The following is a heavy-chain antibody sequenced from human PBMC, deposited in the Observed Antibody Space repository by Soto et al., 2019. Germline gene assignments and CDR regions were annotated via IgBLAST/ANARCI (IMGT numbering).Heavy chain of an antibody. CDR2: ISYDGSNK. CDR1: GFTFSSYA. D-gene: IGHD2-2*01. V-gene: IGHV3-30-3*01. Sequence: GGSLRLSCAASGFTFSSYAMHWVRQAPGKGLEWVAVISYDGSNKYYADSVKGRFTISRDNSKNTLYLQMNSLRAEDTAVYYCARDLAQYHPHLTPQDCKYYYYGMDVWGQGTTVTVSS. J-gene: IGHJ6*02. CDR3: ARDLAQYHPHLTPQDCKYYYYGMDV.